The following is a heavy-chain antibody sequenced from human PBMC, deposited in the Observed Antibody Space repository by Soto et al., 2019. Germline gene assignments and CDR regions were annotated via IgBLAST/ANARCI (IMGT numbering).Heavy chain of an antibody. J-gene: IGHJ3*02. CDR1: GGTFSGYA. CDR3: ARDREVTMVRGVNDAFDI. Sequence: SVKVSCKASGGTFSGYAISWVRQAPGQGLEWMGGIIPIFGTANYAQKFQGRVTITADESTSTAYMELSSLRSEDTAVYYCARDREVTMVRGVNDAFDIWGQGTMVTVSS. CDR2: IIPIFGTA. D-gene: IGHD3-10*01. V-gene: IGHV1-69*13.